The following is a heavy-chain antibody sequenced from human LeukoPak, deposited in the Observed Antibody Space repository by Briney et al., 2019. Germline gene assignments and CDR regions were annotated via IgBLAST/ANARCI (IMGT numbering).Heavy chain of an antibody. Sequence: GGSLRLSCAASGFIFSSFGMHWVRQAPGKGLEWVAFIQDDESNKFYADSVKGRFTISRNNSKNTLFLQMNSLRPEDTALYYCAKQMVERPHYYYMDVWGKGTTVTVSS. CDR2: IQDDESNK. CDR3: AKQMVERPHYYYMDV. V-gene: IGHV3-30*02. CDR1: GFIFSSFG. D-gene: IGHD2-15*01. J-gene: IGHJ6*03.